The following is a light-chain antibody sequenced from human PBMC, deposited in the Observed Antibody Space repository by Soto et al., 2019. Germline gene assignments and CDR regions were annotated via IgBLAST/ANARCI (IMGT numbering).Light chain of an antibody. V-gene: IGKV3-15*01. CDR2: GAS. CDR3: QQYNNWLYT. CDR1: QSVSSN. Sequence: EIVMTQSPATLSVSPGERATLSCRASQSVSSNLAWYQQKPGQAPRLLIYGASTRATGIQARFSGSGSGTEFTLTIRSLQSEDFAVYYCQQYNNWLYTFGQGTKVDI. J-gene: IGKJ2*01.